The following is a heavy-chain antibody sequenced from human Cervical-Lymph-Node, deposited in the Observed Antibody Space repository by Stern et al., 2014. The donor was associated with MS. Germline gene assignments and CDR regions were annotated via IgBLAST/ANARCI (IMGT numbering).Heavy chain of an antibody. CDR3: ARRTVISYWYFDL. CDR2: INPGDSDT. V-gene: IGHV5-51*03. D-gene: IGHD2/OR15-2a*01. J-gene: IGHJ2*01. CDR1: GYSFTNYW. Sequence: VQLVQSGAEVKKPGESLKISCKASGYSFTNYWIGWGRQMPGRGLEWMGIINPGDSDTRYSPSFQGQVTVSADKSIDTAYLQWSSLKASDTAIYYCARRTVISYWYFDLWGRGTLVTVSS.